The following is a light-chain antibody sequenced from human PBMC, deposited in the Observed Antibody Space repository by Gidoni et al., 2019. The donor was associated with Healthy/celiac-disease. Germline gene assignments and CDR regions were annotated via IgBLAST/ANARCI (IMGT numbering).Light chain of an antibody. J-gene: IGLJ3*02. CDR1: SSDVGGYDY. CDR2: EVS. Sequence: QSALTQPASVSGSPGPSITISCTGTSSDVGGYDYVSWYQQHPGKVPKLMIYEVSNRPSGVSHRFSGSKSGNTASLTISGLQAEDEADYYCSSYTSISTWVFGGGTKLTVL. CDR3: SSYTSISTWV. V-gene: IGLV2-14*01.